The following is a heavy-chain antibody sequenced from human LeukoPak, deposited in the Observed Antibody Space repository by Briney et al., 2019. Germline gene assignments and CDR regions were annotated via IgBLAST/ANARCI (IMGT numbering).Heavy chain of an antibody. CDR1: GFTFSSYG. V-gene: IGHV3-30*03. D-gene: IGHD6-13*01. J-gene: IGHJ6*02. CDR2: ISYDGSNK. Sequence: GGSLRLSCAASGFTFSSYGMHWVRQAPGKGLEWVAVISYDGSNKYYADSVKGRFTISRDNSKNTLYLQMNSLRAEDTAVYYCAMIAAAAPVDYYYYGMDVWGQGTTVTVSS. CDR3: AMIAAAAPVDYYYYGMDV.